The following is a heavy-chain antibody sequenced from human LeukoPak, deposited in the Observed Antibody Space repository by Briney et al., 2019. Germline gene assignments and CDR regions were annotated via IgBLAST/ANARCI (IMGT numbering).Heavy chain of an antibody. CDR2: IKQDGSEK. CDR1: GFTSSNYW. V-gene: IGHV3-7*05. D-gene: IGHD5-24*01. Sequence: PGGSLRLSCAASGFTSSNYWMIWVRQAPGKGLEWVGNIKQDGSEKRYADSVRGRFSTSRDNAQTSLYLQMNSLRAEDTAVYYCARASDPWLQLTWGQGTLVTVSS. CDR3: ARASDPWLQLT. J-gene: IGHJ5*02.